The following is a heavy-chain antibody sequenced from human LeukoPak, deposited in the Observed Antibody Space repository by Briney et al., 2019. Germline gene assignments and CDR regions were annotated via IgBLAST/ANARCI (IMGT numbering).Heavy chain of an antibody. D-gene: IGHD1-26*01. CDR1: GFTFSSYS. CDR3: AKDRDGRGATFDY. Sequence: GGSLRLSCAASGFTFSSYSMNWVRQAPGKGLEWVSAISGSGGSTYYADSVKGRFTISRDNSKNTLYLQMNSLRAEDTAVYYCAKDRDGRGATFDYWGQGTLVTVSS. J-gene: IGHJ4*02. V-gene: IGHV3-23*01. CDR2: ISGSGGST.